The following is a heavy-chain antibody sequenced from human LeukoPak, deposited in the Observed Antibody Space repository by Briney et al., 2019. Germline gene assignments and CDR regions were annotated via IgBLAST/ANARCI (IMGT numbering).Heavy chain of an antibody. Sequence: GRSLRLSCAASGFTFSSYAMHWVRQAPGKGLEWVAVISYDGSNKYYADSVKGRFTISRDNSKNTLYLQTNSLRAEDTAVYYCARDGSSWSRWGYFDYWGQGTLVTVSS. V-gene: IGHV3-30-3*01. CDR2: ISYDGSNK. J-gene: IGHJ4*02. CDR1: GFTFSSYA. D-gene: IGHD6-13*01. CDR3: ARDGSSWSRWGYFDY.